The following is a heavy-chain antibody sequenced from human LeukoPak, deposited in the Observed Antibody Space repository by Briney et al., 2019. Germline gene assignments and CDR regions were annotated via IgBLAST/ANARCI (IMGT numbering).Heavy chain of an antibody. CDR2: IIPIFGTA. CDR3: ARGYCSSTSCYRDGFDP. CDR1: GGTFSSYA. V-gene: IGHV1-69*13. Sequence: SVKVSCKASGGTFSSYAISWVRQAPGQGLEWMGGIIPIFGTANYAQKFQGRVTITADESTSTAYMELSSLRSEDTAVYYCARGYCSSTSCYRDGFDPWGQGTLVTVSS. D-gene: IGHD2-2*02. J-gene: IGHJ5*02.